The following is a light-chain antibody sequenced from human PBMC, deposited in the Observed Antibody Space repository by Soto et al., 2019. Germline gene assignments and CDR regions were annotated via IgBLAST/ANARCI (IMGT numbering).Light chain of an antibody. J-gene: IGLJ1*01. CDR1: SSYVGGYNY. Sequence: QSALTQPPSASGSPGQSVTISCTGTSSYVGGYNYVSWYQQHTGKVPKLMVYEVNKRPSGVPDRFSGSKSGNTASLTVSGLQAEDEADYYCTSYAGGNNVFGTGTKVTVL. CDR3: TSYAGGNNV. CDR2: EVN. V-gene: IGLV2-8*01.